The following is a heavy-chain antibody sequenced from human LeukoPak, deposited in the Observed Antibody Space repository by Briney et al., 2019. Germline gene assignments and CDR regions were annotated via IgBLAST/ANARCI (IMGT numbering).Heavy chain of an antibody. CDR2: IYYSGST. V-gene: IGHV4-59*08. Sequence: SETLSLTCTVSGGSIRSYYWSWIRQPPGKGLEWIGYIYYSGSTNYNPSLKSRVTISVDTSKNQFSLKLSSVTAADTAVYYCARYRSSGWYRGAFDIWGQGTMVTVSS. CDR1: GGSIRSYY. D-gene: IGHD6-19*01. J-gene: IGHJ3*02. CDR3: ARYRSSGWYRGAFDI.